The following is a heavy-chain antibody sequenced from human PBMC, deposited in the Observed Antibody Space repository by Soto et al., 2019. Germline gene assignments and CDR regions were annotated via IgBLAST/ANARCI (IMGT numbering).Heavy chain of an antibody. V-gene: IGHV4-61*01. CDR2: IYYSGST. Sequence: QVQLQESGPGLVKPSETLSLTCTVSGGSVSSGSYYWSWIRQPPGKGLEWIGYIYYSGSTNYNPSLQSRVTISVDTSENQFSLKVSSVTSADTAVYYCARVGGLGVVVAATRGGSFDYWGQGTLVTVSS. CDR3: ARVGGLGVVVAATRGGSFDY. D-gene: IGHD2-15*01. J-gene: IGHJ4*02. CDR1: GGSVSSGSYY.